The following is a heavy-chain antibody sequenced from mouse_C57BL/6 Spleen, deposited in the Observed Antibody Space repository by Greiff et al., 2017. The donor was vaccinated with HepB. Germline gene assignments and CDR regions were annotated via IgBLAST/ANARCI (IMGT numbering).Heavy chain of an antibody. D-gene: IGHD2-4*01. CDR3: ARERVYYDSYFDY. V-gene: IGHV3-6*01. CDR1: GYSITSGYY. Sequence: EVQRVESGPGLVKPSQSLSLTCSVTGYSITSGYYWNWIRQFPGNKLEWMGYISYDGSNNYNPSLKNRIPITLDTSKNQFFLKLNSVTTEDTATYYCARERVYYDSYFDYWGQGTTLTVSS. CDR2: ISYDGSN. J-gene: IGHJ2*01.